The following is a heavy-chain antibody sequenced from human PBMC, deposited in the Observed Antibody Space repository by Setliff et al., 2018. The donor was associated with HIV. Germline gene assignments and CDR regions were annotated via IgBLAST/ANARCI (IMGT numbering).Heavy chain of an antibody. J-gene: IGHJ6*02. CDR1: GFAFSDYD. D-gene: IGHD6-13*01. CDR3: AKDRTRSSWYFEGGYYYYGMDV. V-gene: IGHV3-13*01. Sequence: PGGSLRLSFATSGFAFSDYDFHWVRQVTGEGLEWVSAIGTGGDTYYADSVKGRFTISRENAKNSLYLQMNSLRAEDTAVYYCAKDRTRSSWYFEGGYYYYGMDVWGQGTTVTVSS. CDR2: IGTGGDT.